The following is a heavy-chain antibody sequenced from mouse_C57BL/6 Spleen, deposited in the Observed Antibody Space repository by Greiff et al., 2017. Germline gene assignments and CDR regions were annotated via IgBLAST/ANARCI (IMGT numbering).Heavy chain of an antibody. CDR1: GYTFTDYY. CDR3: ARDGYYGFAY. CDR2: INPNNGGT. D-gene: IGHD2-3*01. Sequence: SGPELVKPGASVKISCKASGYTFTDYYMNWVKQSHGKSLEWIGDINPNNGGTSYNQKFKGKATLTVDKSSSTAYMELRSLTSEDSAVYYCARDGYYGFAYWGQGTLVTVSA. J-gene: IGHJ3*01. V-gene: IGHV1-26*01.